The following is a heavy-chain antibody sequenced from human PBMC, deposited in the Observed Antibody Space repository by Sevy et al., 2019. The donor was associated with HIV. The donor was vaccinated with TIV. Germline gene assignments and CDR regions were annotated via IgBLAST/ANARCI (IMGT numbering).Heavy chain of an antibody. J-gene: IGHJ4*02. CDR1: GSTLSQLS. CDR3: ATTKDYYDSSGYPFDY. CDR2: FDPEDGET. V-gene: IGHV1-24*01. Sequence: WASVKVSCKVSGSTLSQLSMHWVRQAPGKGLEWMGSFDPEDGETIYAQKFQGRLTMTEDTSTDTAYMELSSLRSEDTAVYYCATTKDYYDSSGYPFDYWGQGTLVTVSS. D-gene: IGHD3-22*01.